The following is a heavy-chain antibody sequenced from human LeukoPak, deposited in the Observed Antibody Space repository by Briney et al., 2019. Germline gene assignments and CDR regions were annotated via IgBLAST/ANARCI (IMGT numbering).Heavy chain of an antibody. Sequence: GGSLRLSXAASGFTFSSYAMSWVRQAPGKGLEWVSTITSSGGDTFYADSMKGRFTVSRDNAKSTLSLQMNSLRAEDTAIYYCAKYYYDSTSYYRSWGQGTLVTVSS. V-gene: IGHV3-23*01. CDR3: AKYYYDSTSYYRS. CDR1: GFTFSSYA. CDR2: ITSSGGDT. J-gene: IGHJ4*02. D-gene: IGHD3-22*01.